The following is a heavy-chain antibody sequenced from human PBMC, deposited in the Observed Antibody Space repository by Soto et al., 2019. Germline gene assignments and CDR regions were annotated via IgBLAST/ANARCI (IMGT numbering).Heavy chain of an antibody. CDR3: ARSLDVVVVPAAISHTAMVQEGGYEFDY. V-gene: IGHV4-31*03. J-gene: IGHJ4*02. Sequence: SETLSLTCTVSGGSISSGGYYWSWIRQHPGKGLEWIGYIYYSGSTYYNPSLKSRVTISVDTSKNQFSLKLSAVTAADTAVYYCARSLDVVVVPAAISHTAMVQEGGYEFDYWGQGTLVTVSS. CDR1: GGSISSGGYY. CDR2: IYYSGST. D-gene: IGHD2-2*01.